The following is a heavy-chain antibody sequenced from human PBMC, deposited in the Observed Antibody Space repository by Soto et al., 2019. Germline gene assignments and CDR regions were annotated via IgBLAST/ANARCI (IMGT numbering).Heavy chain of an antibody. D-gene: IGHD3-3*01. CDR2: IIPIFGTA. Sequence: SVKVSCKASGGTFSSYAIIWVRQAPGQGLEWMGGIIPIFGTANYAQKFQGRVTITADESTSTAYMELSSLRSEDTAVYYCARDQNYDFWSGYSFDPWGQGTLVTVSS. J-gene: IGHJ5*02. CDR1: GGTFSSYA. V-gene: IGHV1-69*13. CDR3: ARDQNYDFWSGYSFDP.